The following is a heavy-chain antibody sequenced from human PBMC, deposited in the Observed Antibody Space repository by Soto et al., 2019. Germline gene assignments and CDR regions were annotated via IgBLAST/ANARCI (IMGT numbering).Heavy chain of an antibody. CDR1: GGSISSSSYY. Sequence: SETLSLTCTVSGGSISSSSYYWGWIRQPPGKGLEWIGSIYYSGSTYYNPSLKSRVTISVDTSKNQFSLKLSSVTAADTAVYYCARAPAGPNEEYYFDYWGQGTLVTLSS. CDR2: IYYSGST. D-gene: IGHD1-1*01. V-gene: IGHV4-39*01. CDR3: ARAPAGPNEEYYFDY. J-gene: IGHJ4*02.